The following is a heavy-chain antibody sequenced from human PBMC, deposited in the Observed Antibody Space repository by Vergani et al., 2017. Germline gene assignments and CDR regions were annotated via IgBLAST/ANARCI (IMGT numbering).Heavy chain of an antibody. CDR2: ISAYNGNT. J-gene: IGHJ5*02. D-gene: IGHD3-3*01. V-gene: IGHV1-18*01. CDR1: GYTFTSYG. CDR3: ARDQYDFWSGYYGGWFDP. Sequence: QVQLVQSGAEVKKPGASVKVSCKASGYTFTSYGISWVRQAPGQGLEWMGWISAYNGNTNYAQKLQGRVTMTTDTSTSTAYMELRSLRSDDTAVYYCARDQYDFWSGYYGGWFDPWGQGTLVTVSS.